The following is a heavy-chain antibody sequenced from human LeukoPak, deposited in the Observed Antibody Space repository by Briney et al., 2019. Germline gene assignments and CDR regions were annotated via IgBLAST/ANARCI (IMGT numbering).Heavy chain of an antibody. Sequence: ASVKVSCKASGYTFTSYDINWVRQATGQELEWMGWMNPNSGNTGYAQKFQGRVTMTRNTSISTAYMELSSLRSEDTAVYYCARGRIYGNWFDPWGQGTLVTVSS. V-gene: IGHV1-8*01. D-gene: IGHD4-17*01. CDR1: GYTFTSYD. J-gene: IGHJ5*02. CDR3: ARGRIYGNWFDP. CDR2: MNPNSGNT.